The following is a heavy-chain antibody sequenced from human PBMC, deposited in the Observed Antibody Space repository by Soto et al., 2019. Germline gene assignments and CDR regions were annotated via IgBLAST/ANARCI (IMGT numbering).Heavy chain of an antibody. CDR2: IYYSGST. J-gene: IGHJ6*03. CDR1: GGSISSGGYY. CDR3: ARALYYDFWSGYLTQDYYYYYMDV. Sequence: SETLSLTCTVSGGSISSGGYYWSWIRQHPGKGLEWIGYIYYSGSTYYNPSLKSRVTISVDTSKNQFSLKLSSVTAADTAVYYCARALYYDFWSGYLTQDYYYYYMDVWGKGTTVTVSS. D-gene: IGHD3-3*01. V-gene: IGHV4-31*03.